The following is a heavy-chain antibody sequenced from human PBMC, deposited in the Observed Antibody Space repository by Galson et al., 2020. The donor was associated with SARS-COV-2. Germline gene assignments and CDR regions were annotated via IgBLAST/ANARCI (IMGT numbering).Heavy chain of an antibody. CDR3: ARGLYGSKYFDY. V-gene: IGHV4-34*01. Sequence: SQTLSLTCAVYDGPFSGYYWSRIRQSPGQGLEWTGEITHSGSTNYKPSPKSRLTMSVDTSKNQFSLKLSSVTAADTAVYYCARGLYGSKYFDYWGQGTLVTVSS. CDR2: ITHSGST. D-gene: IGHD3-10*01. J-gene: IGHJ4*02. CDR1: DGPFSGYY.